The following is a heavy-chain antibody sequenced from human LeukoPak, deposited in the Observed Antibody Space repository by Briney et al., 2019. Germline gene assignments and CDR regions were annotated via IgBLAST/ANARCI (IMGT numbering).Heavy chain of an antibody. J-gene: IGHJ4*02. V-gene: IGHV3-53*01. Sequence: GGSLRLSCVASAFTFNNYWMHWVRQAPGKGLVWVSVIYGGGSTYYADSVKGRFTISRDNSKNTLYLQMNSLRAEDTAVYYCANGYYYFDYWGQGTLVTVSS. CDR2: IYGGGST. CDR1: AFTFNNYW. D-gene: IGHD4-17*01. CDR3: ANGYYYFDY.